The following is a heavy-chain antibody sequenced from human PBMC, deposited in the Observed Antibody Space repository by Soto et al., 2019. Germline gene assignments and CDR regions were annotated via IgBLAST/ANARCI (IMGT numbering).Heavy chain of an antibody. CDR1: GYNFANYA. D-gene: IGHD6-19*01. Sequence: ASVKVSCKASGYNFANYAVTWVRQAPGQSLEWMGWVNAGNGHTKYSEKLQGRVTITRDASANTAYMELSSLRSEDTALYFCVRGIWERSSCWHYFDVWGQGIQVTVSS. J-gene: IGHJ5*02. CDR3: VRGIWERSSCWHYFDV. V-gene: IGHV1-3*01. CDR2: VNAGNGHT.